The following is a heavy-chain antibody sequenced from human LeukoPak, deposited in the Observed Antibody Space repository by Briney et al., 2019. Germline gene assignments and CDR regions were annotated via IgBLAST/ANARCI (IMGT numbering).Heavy chain of an antibody. J-gene: IGHJ3*02. Sequence: GASVKVSCKASGGTFSTYAINWVRQAPGQGLEWMGGIIPIFGTANYAQKFQGRVTITTDESTSTAYMELSSLRSEDTAVYYCAGRITMVRGVIMAFDIWGQGTMVTVSS. V-gene: IGHV1-69*05. CDR1: GGTFSTYA. CDR3: AGRITMVRGVIMAFDI. CDR2: IIPIFGTA. D-gene: IGHD3-10*01.